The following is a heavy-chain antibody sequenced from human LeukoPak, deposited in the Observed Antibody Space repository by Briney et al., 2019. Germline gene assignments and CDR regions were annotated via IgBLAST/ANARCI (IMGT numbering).Heavy chain of an antibody. D-gene: IGHD3-10*01. V-gene: IGHV3-30*04. CDR2: LSYDGSNT. Sequence: GGSLRLSCAASGFIFSSYAMRWVRQAPGKGLEWVAVLSYDGSNTYYRDSVRGRFTISRDNSKNTLYLQMDSLRAEDTAVYYCARDTSSYYYGSGSFDYWGQGTLVTVSS. CDR3: ARDTSSYYYGSGSFDY. J-gene: IGHJ4*02. CDR1: GFIFSSYA.